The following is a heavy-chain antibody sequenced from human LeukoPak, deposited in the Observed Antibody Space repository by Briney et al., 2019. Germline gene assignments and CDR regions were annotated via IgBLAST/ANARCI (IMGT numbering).Heavy chain of an antibody. J-gene: IGHJ4*02. CDR2: ISAYNGNT. CDR3: ARGAGYSSGWYSDDLMGY. D-gene: IGHD6-19*01. V-gene: IGHV1-18*01. Sequence: GASVKVSCKASGDTFTSYGISWVRQAPGQGLEWMGWISAYNGNTNYAQKLQGRVTMTTDTSTSTAYMELRSLRSDDTAVYYCARGAGYSSGWYSDDLMGYWGQGTLVTVSS. CDR1: GDTFTSYG.